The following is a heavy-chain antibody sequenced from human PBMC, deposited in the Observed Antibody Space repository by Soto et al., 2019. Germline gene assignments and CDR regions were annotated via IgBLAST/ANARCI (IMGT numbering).Heavy chain of an antibody. V-gene: IGHV1-8*01. CDR3: ARGLYPSSSYGMDV. D-gene: IGHD6-13*01. J-gene: IGHJ6*02. Sequence: QVQLVQSGAEVKKPGASVKVSCKASEYTFTSYDINWVRQATGQGLEWMGWMNPNSGNTGYAQKFQGRVTXXRXTXXSTAYMELSSLRSEDTAVYYCARGLYPSSSYGMDVWGQGTTVTVSS. CDR1: EYTFTSYD. CDR2: MNPNSGNT.